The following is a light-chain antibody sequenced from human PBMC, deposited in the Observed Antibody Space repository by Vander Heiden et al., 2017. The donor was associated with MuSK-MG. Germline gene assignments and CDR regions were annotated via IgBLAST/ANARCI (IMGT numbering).Light chain of an antibody. V-gene: IGKV1-8*01. CDR3: QQYYRYPGT. CDR2: AAS. J-gene: IGKJ1*01. Sequence: AIRMTQSPSSFSASTGDRVTITCRASQGISSYLAWYQQKPGKAPKLLIYAASTLHSGVPSRFSGSGSGTDFTLTISCLQSEDFATYYCQQYYRYPGTFGQGTKVEIK. CDR1: QGISSY.